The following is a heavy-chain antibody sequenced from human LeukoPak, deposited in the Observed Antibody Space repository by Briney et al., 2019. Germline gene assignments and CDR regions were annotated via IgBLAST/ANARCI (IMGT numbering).Heavy chain of an antibody. CDR1: GGTFSSYA. CDR2: IIPIFGAA. J-gene: IGHJ4*02. CDR3: ARDQFYGDNPFDY. V-gene: IGHV1-69*05. D-gene: IGHD4-17*01. Sequence: ASVKVSCMASGGTFSSYAISWVRQAPGQGLEWMGGIIPIFGAANYAQKFQGRVTITRDTSASTAYMELSSLRPEDTAVYYCARDQFYGDNPFDYWGQGTLVTVSS.